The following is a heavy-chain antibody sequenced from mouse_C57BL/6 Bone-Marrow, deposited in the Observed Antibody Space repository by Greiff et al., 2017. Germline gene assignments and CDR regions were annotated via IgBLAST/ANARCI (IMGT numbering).Heavy chain of an antibody. CDR1: GYTFTSYW. CDR2: IHPNSGST. Sequence: QVQLQQPGAELVKPGASVKLSCKASGYTFTSYWMHWVKQRPGQGLEWIGMIHPNSGSTNYNEKFKSQATLTVDKSSSTAYMQLSSLTSEDSAVYYGATTVVAGDFHYYAMDYWGQGTSVTVSS. CDR3: ATTVVAGDFHYYAMDY. D-gene: IGHD1-1*01. J-gene: IGHJ4*01. V-gene: IGHV1-64*01.